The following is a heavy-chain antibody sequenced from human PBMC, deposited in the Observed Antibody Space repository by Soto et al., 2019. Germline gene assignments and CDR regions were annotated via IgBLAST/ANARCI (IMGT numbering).Heavy chain of an antibody. D-gene: IGHD3-16*01. Sequence: PSETLSLTCTVSGGSLSSDNSYWSWIRQYPGKGLEWIGYIYHSGNTYYNPSLKSRVIISVDTSKNQFSLKLSSVTAADTAVYFCAGDTAGGEAGFDYWGQGTLVTVSS. V-gene: IGHV4-31*03. J-gene: IGHJ4*02. CDR1: GGSLSSDNSY. CDR2: IYHSGNT. CDR3: AGDTAGGEAGFDY.